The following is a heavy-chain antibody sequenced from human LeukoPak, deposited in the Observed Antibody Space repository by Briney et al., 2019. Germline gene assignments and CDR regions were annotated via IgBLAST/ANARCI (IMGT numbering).Heavy chain of an antibody. D-gene: IGHD3/OR15-3a*01. CDR2: IDPNSGGT. CDR1: GYTFTGKF. CDR3: ARDREGLAYFDY. V-gene: IGHV1-2*02. J-gene: IGHJ4*02. Sequence: ASVKVSCKASGYTFTGKFIHWVRQAPGQGLEWMGWIDPNSGGTDYAQKFRGRVTMTRDTSTSTAYMDLSSLTSDDTAVYYRARDREGLAYFDYWGQGTLVTVSS.